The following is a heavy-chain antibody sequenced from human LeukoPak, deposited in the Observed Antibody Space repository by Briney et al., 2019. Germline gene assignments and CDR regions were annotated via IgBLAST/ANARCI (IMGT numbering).Heavy chain of an antibody. CDR2: INHNGST. Sequence: ASETLSLTCAVYGGSFSGYYWSWIRQPPGKGLEWIGEINHNGSTNYNPSLKSRVTISVDTSKNQFSLKLSSVTAADTAVYYCARTRGYSYGYDYWGQGTLVTVSS. CDR1: GGSFSGYY. J-gene: IGHJ4*02. CDR3: ARTRGYSYGYDY. D-gene: IGHD5-18*01. V-gene: IGHV4-34*01.